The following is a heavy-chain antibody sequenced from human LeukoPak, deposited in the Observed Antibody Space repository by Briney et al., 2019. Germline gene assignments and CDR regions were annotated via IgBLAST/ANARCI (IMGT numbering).Heavy chain of an antibody. J-gene: IGHJ4*02. V-gene: IGHV1-2*02. Sequence: ASVKVSCKASGYTFSGFYINWVRQAPGQGREWMGWINPKNGDTHYAQDFLGRVTMTRDTSISTAYMELSRLTSDDTAAYYCARDGRLRNGYDNFYIWGQGTLVTVSS. D-gene: IGHD5-18*01. CDR2: INPKNGDT. CDR1: GYTFSGFY. CDR3: ARDGRLRNGYDNFYI.